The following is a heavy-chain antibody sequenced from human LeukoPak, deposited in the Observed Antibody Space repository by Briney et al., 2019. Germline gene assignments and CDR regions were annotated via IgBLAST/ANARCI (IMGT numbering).Heavy chain of an antibody. CDR2: IYYSGST. J-gene: IGHJ4*02. CDR1: GGSISSSSYY. V-gene: IGHV4-39*01. D-gene: IGHD2-8*01. CDR3: ARRRLLMVDYYFDY. Sequence: PSETLSLTCTVSGGSISSSSYYWGWIRQPPGKGLEWIGSIYYSGSTYYNPSLKSRVTISVDTSKNQFSLKLSSVTVADTAVYYCARRRLLMVDYYFDYWGQGTLVTVSS.